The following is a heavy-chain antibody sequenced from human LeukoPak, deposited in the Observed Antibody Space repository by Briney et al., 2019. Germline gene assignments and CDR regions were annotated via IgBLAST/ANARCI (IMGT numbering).Heavy chain of an antibody. Sequence: GASVKVSCEASGYTFTSYYMHWVRQAPGQGLEWMGIINPSGGSTSYAQKFQGRVTMTRDMSTSTVYMELSSLRSEDTAVYYCARDKLDMVTMVRGVIIPHYYYMDVWGKGTTVTVSS. CDR2: INPSGGST. V-gene: IGHV1-46*01. CDR1: GYTFTSYY. CDR3: ARDKLDMVTMVRGVIIPHYYYMDV. D-gene: IGHD3-10*01. J-gene: IGHJ6*03.